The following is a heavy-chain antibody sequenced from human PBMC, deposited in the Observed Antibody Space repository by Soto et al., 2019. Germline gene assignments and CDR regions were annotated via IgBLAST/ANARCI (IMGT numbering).Heavy chain of an antibody. Sequence: ETLSLTCAVYGGSFSGYYWSWIRQPPGKGLEWIGEINHSGSTNYNPSLKSRVTISVDTSKNQFSLKLSSVTAADTAVYYCARDRDYYYGMDVWGQGTTVTVSS. CDR1: GGSFSGYY. J-gene: IGHJ6*02. V-gene: IGHV4-34*01. CDR2: INHSGST. CDR3: ARDRDYYYGMDV.